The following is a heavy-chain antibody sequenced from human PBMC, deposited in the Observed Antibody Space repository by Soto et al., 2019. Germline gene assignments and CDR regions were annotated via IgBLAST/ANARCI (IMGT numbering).Heavy chain of an antibody. D-gene: IGHD1-1*01. Sequence: EVQLVESGGGLVQLGGFLRLSCATSGFTFSDYWMNWVRQAPGKGLVWVSRINSDGSSTGHADSVKGRFTISRDNAKNTLYLQMNSLRGEDTAVYYCARRHQLAYYYGMDVWGQGTTVTVSS. V-gene: IGHV3-74*01. CDR3: ARRHQLAYYYGMDV. J-gene: IGHJ6*02. CDR2: INSDGSST. CDR1: GFTFSDYW.